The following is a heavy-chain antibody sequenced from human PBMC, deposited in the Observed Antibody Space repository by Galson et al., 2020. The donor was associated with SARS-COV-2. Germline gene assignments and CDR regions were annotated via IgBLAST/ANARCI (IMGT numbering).Heavy chain of an antibody. CDR1: GFTFDDYA. CDR2: ISWNSGSI. D-gene: IGHD3-10*01. V-gene: IGHV3-9*01. CDR3: AKEMGYYYGSGSYYIAPGAFDI. J-gene: IGHJ3*02. Sequence: SLKISCAASGFTFDDYAMHWVRQAPGKGLEWVSGISWNSGSIGYADSVKGRFTISRDNAKNSLYLQMNSLRAEDTALYYCAKEMGYYYGSGSYYIAPGAFDIWGQGTMVTVSS.